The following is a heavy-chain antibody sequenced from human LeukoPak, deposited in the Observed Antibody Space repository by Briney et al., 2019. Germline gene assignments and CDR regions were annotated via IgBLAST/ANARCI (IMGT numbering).Heavy chain of an antibody. V-gene: IGHV3-23*01. D-gene: IGHD2-2*01. CDR1: GFTFSSSA. J-gene: IGHJ4*02. CDR3: AKGDTSWLYVDY. Sequence: GGSLRLSCAASGFTFSSSAMSWVRQAPRKGLEWVSAITGSGGGTYFADSVKGRFTISRDNSKNTLHLQMNSLRAGDTAVYYCAKGDTSWLYVDYWGQGTLVTVSS. CDR2: ITGSGGGT.